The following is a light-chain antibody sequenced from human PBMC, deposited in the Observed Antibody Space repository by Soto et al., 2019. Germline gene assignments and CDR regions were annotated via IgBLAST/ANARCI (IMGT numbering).Light chain of an antibody. V-gene: IGLV2-18*01. CDR1: STDFVSYNR. CDR2: EAS. J-gene: IGLJ1*01. CDR3: SLYTSENTYV. Sequence: QSALTQPPSVSGSPGQSVTIYCNGTSTDFVSYNRVSWYQQPPGTAPKLIIYEASNRPSGVPDRFSGSKSGNTASLTISGLQAADEADYYCSLYTSENTYVFGTGTKLTVL.